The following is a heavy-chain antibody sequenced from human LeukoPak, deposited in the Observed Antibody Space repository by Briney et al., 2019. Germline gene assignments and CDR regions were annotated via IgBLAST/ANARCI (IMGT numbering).Heavy chain of an antibody. V-gene: IGHV4-59*01. CDR3: ARDYAGDDAFDI. J-gene: IGHJ3*02. Sequence: SETLSLTCTVSGGSISSYYWSWIRQPPGKGLEWIGYIYYSGSTNYNPSLKGRVTISVDTSKNQFSLKLSSVTAADTAVYYCARDYAGDDAFDIWGQGTMVTVSS. D-gene: IGHD3-16*01. CDR2: IYYSGST. CDR1: GGSISSYY.